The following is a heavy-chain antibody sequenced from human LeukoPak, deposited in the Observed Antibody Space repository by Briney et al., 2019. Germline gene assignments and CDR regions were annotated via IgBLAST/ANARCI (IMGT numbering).Heavy chain of an antibody. J-gene: IGHJ4*02. CDR1: GFTFSSYS. CDR2: IRSTSSPI. Sequence: PRGSLSLSCAASGFTFSSYSINWVRPATAKGLDWVSHIRSTSSPIYYAGSVKGRFTISRDNAKNSLYLQMNSLRAEDTAVYYCARYGAWELRTFLDFDYWGQGTLVTVSS. D-gene: IGHD1-7*01. V-gene: IGHV3-48*01. CDR3: ARYGAWELRTFLDFDY.